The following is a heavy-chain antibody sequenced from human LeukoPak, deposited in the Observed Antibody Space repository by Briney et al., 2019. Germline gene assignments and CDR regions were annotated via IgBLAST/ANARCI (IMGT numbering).Heavy chain of an antibody. CDR1: GGSISSYY. CDR3: ARARVFGVVIQLYYFAY. D-gene: IGHD3-3*01. J-gene: IGHJ4*02. CDR2: IYYSGST. Sequence: SETLSLTCTVSGGSISSYYWSWIRQPPGKGLEWIGYIYYSGSTNYNPSLKSRVTISVDTSKNQFSLKLSSVTAADTAVYYCARARVFGVVIQLYYFAYWGQGTLVTVSS. V-gene: IGHV4-59*01.